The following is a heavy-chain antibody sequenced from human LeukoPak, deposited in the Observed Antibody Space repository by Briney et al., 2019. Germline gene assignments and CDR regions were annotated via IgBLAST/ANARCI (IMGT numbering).Heavy chain of an antibody. V-gene: IGHV3-53*01. J-gene: IGHJ4*02. CDR1: GFTVSSNY. CDR3: ATGVDAAMVTSDY. CDR2: IYSGGST. Sequence: GGSLRLSRAASGFTVSSNYMSWVRQAPGKGLEWVSVIYSGGSTYYADSVKGRFTISRDNSKNTLYLQMNSLRAEDTAVYYCATGVDAAMVTSDYWGQGTLVTVSS. D-gene: IGHD5-18*01.